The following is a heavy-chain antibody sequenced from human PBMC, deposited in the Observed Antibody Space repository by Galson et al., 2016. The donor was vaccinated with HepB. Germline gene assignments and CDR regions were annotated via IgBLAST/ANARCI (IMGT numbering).Heavy chain of an antibody. Sequence: SLRLSCAASGFTFRNYGMHWVRQAPGKGLEWVALIWYDGSEEYYADSVKGRFTISRDNSKNTLYLQMNSLIAEDTAVYYCARSISRTNGPPFDYWGQGTLVTVSS. V-gene: IGHV3-33*01. CDR2: IWYDGSEE. D-gene: IGHD1-20*01. J-gene: IGHJ4*02. CDR3: ARSISRTNGPPFDY. CDR1: GFTFRNYG.